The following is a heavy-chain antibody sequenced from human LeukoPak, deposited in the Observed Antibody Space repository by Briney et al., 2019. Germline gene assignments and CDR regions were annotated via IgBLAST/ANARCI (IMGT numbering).Heavy chain of an antibody. J-gene: IGHJ4*02. V-gene: IGHV4-39*01. CDR3: ARQPYYYDSSGYWFDY. D-gene: IGHD3-22*01. CDR2: IYYSGST. CDR1: GGSISSYY. Sequence: SETLSLTCTVSGGSISSYYWGWIRQPPGKGLEWIGSIYYSGSTYYNPSLKSRVTISVDTSKNQFSLKLSSVTAADTAVYYCARQPYYYDSSGYWFDYWGQGTLVTVSS.